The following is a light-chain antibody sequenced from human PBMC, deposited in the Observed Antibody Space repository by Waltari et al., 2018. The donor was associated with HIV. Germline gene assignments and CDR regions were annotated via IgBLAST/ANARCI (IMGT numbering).Light chain of an antibody. CDR2: DVT. CDR1: SSDVGGYNS. CDR3: CSYAGSYTFV. V-gene: IGLV2-11*01. Sequence: QSALTQPRSVSGSPGQSVAISCTGTSSDVGGYNSVSWYQQHPGKALKLMIYDVTKRPSVFPDRFSGSKSGNTASLTISGLQAEDEADYYCCSYAGSYTFVFGGGTKLTVL. J-gene: IGLJ3*02.